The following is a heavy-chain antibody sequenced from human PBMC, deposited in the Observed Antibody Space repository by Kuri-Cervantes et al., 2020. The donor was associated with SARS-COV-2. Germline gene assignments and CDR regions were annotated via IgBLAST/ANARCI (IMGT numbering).Heavy chain of an antibody. J-gene: IGHJ4*02. D-gene: IGHD6-19*01. CDR1: GFTFSSYD. V-gene: IGHV3-13*01. CDR2: IGTAGDT. CDR3: ARGPPAFSGWTYYFDY. Sequence: GGSLRLSCAASGFTFSSYDMHWVRQATGKGLEWVSAIGTAGDTYYPGSVKGRFTISRENAKNSLYLQMNSLRAGDTAVYYCARGPPAFSGWTYYFDYWGQGTLVTVSS.